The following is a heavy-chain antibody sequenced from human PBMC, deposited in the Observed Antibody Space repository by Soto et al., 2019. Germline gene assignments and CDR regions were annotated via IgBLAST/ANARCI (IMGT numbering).Heavy chain of an antibody. Sequence: ASVKVSCKASGYTFIDYFVHWVRLAPGQGLEWMGWVNPDTGVATFPQKFQGRVTVTRDASINTDYMELTHLTSEDTGIYYCARDPIRGGVPYFFDFWGRGTQVTVSS. CDR3: ARDPIRGGVPYFFDF. CDR1: GYTFIDYF. CDR2: VNPDTGVA. D-gene: IGHD3-16*01. J-gene: IGHJ4*02. V-gene: IGHV1-2*02.